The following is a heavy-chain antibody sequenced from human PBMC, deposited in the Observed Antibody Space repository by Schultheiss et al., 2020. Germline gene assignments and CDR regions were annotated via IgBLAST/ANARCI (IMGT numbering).Heavy chain of an antibody. Sequence: SGPTLVKPTQTLTLTCTLFGSSLNTSGLCVGWIRQPPGKALEWLALIDYDGDNYYSPSLKTRLTISRDTSKNHVVLTMTSMSPVDTGTYYCARVRLYEDVRDAFDIWGQGTLVTVSS. D-gene: IGHD2-8*01. CDR2: IDYDGDN. J-gene: IGHJ3*02. CDR3: ARVRLYEDVRDAFDI. CDR1: GSSLNTSGLC. V-gene: IGHV2-70*13.